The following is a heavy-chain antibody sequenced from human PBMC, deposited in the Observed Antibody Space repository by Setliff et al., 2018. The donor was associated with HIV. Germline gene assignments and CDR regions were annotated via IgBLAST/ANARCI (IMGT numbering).Heavy chain of an antibody. D-gene: IGHD3-10*01. Sequence: SETLSLTCAVYGGSFSGYHWNWIRQFPGEGLEWIGEINHTGNTQYNPSLKSRVTMSEDTSRNQFSLDLSSVTAADTAVYFCVSQYGSGSYLNYWSQGTLVTVSS. J-gene: IGHJ4*02. CDR2: INHTGNT. CDR3: VSQYGSGSYLNY. CDR1: GGSFSGYH. V-gene: IGHV4-34*01.